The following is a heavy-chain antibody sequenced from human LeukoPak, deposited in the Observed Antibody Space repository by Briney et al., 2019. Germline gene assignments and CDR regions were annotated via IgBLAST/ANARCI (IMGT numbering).Heavy chain of an antibody. CDR3: ARDLHCSGGSCYSDSMRPDY. D-gene: IGHD2-15*01. CDR1: GFTFSSYA. Sequence: GGSLRLSCAASGFTFSSYAMHWVRQAPGKGLEWVAVISYDGSNKYYADSVKGRFTISRDNSKNTLYLQMNSLRAEDTAVYYCARDLHCSGGSCYSDSMRPDYWSQGTLVTVSS. J-gene: IGHJ4*02. CDR2: ISYDGSNK. V-gene: IGHV3-30-3*01.